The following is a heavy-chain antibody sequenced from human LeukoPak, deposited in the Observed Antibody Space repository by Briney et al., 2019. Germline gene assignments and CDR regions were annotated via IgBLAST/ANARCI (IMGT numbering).Heavy chain of an antibody. V-gene: IGHV4-61*02. CDR2: IYTSGST. D-gene: IGHD2-15*01. CDR1: GGSISSGSYY. J-gene: IGHJ3*01. Sequence: SQTLSLTCTVSGGSISSGSYYWSWIRRPAGKGLEWIGRIYTSGSTNYNPSLKSRVSMAVDTSKNQFSLRMNSVTAADTAVYYCAREWSGFDFWGQGTMVTVSS. CDR3: AREWSGFDF.